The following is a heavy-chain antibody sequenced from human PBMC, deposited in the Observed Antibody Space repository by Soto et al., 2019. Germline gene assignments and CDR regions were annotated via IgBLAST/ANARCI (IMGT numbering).Heavy chain of an antibody. CDR3: ARSAAAGNAYYYYGMEV. V-gene: IGHV5-10-1*01. Sequence: PGESLQISCKGSGYSFTSYWISWVRQMPGKGLEWMGRIDPSDSYTNYSPSFQGHVTISADKSIRTAYLQWSSLKASDTAMYYCARSAAAGNAYYYYGMEVWGEGTTVTVSS. J-gene: IGHJ6*04. D-gene: IGHD6-13*01. CDR2: IDPSDSYT. CDR1: GYSFTSYW.